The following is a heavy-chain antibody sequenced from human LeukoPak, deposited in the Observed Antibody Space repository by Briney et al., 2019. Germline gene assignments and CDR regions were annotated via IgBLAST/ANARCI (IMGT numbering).Heavy chain of an antibody. CDR1: GGTFSSYA. D-gene: IGHD4-17*01. CDR3: ARGTTVTTVSAFDI. J-gene: IGHJ3*02. Sequence: ASVKVSCKASGGTFSSYAISWVRQAPGQGLEWMGRIIPIFGTANYAQKFQGRVTITTDESTSTAYMELSSLRSEDTAVYYCARGTTVTTVSAFDIWGQGTMVPVSS. V-gene: IGHV1-69*05. CDR2: IIPIFGTA.